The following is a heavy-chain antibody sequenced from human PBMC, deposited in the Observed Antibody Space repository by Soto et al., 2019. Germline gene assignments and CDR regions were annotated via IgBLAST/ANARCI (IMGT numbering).Heavy chain of an antibody. CDR2: ISGSGDTA. CDR3: ATADYSYSWAPGDY. J-gene: IGHJ4*02. CDR1: RLTFSNYA. Sequence: EVQVLESGGGLVQPGGSLRLSCVISRLTFSNYALNWVRQAPGKWLEWVSSISGSGDTAYYADSVKGRFTISRDNSKNTLYLQMNSLRVEDTALYYCATADYSYSWAPGDYWGQGTLVTVSS. D-gene: IGHD6-13*01. V-gene: IGHV3-23*01.